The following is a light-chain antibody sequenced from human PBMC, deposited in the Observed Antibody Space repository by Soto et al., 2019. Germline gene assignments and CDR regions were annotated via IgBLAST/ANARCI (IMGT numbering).Light chain of an antibody. CDR3: SSYTDSSTL. CDR1: SSDVGSYNY. V-gene: IGLV2-14*01. J-gene: IGLJ1*01. CDR2: GVS. Sequence: QSALTQPASVSGSPGQSITISCTGTSSDVGSYNYVSWYQQHPGKAPKLMIYGVSDRPSGISSRFSGSKSGNTASLTISGLQPEDDADYYCSSYTDSSTLFGTGTKLTVL.